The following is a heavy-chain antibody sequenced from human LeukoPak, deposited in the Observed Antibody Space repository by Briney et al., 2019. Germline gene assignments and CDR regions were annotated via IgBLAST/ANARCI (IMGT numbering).Heavy chain of an antibody. CDR2: IYYSGST. Sequence: KPSETLSLTCTVSGGSISSHYWSWIRQPPGKGLEWIGYIYYSGSTNYNPSLKSRVTISVDTSKNQFSLKLSSVTAADTAVYYCARIHSGSYYEFEYWGQGTLVTVSS. D-gene: IGHD1-26*01. CDR1: GGSISSHY. CDR3: ARIHSGSYYEFEY. J-gene: IGHJ4*02. V-gene: IGHV4-59*11.